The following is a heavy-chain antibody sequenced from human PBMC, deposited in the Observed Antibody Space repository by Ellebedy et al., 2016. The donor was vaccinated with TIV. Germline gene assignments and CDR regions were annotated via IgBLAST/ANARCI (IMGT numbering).Heavy chain of an antibody. D-gene: IGHD5-18*01. CDR2: IYYSGST. J-gene: IGHJ4*02. V-gene: IGHV4-39*07. Sequence: MPSETLSLTCTVSGVSISSSSYYWGWIRQPPGKGLELIGSIYYSGSTYYNPSLKSRVTISVDRSKNQFSLKLSSVTAAETAVYYCASRGYTYGPLLVVATVDYWGQGTLVTVSS. CDR3: ASRGYTYGPLLVVATVDY. CDR1: GVSISSSSYY.